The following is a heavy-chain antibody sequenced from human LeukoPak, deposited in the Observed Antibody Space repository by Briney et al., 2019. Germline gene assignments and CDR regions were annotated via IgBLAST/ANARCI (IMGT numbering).Heavy chain of an antibody. CDR1: GGSISSFY. CDR2: ISWNSGSI. V-gene: IGHV3-9*01. J-gene: IGHJ6*02. Sequence: LSLTCTVSGGSISSFYWSWIRQAPGKGLEWVSGISWNSGSIGYADSVKGRFTISRDNAKNSLYLQMNSLRAEDTALYYCAKVTMIPRAPGYYYGMDVWGQGTTVTVSS. CDR3: AKVTMIPRAPGYYYGMDV. D-gene: IGHD3-22*01.